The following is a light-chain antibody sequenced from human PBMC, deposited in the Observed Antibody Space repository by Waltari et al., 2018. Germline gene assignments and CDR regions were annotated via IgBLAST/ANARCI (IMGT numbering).Light chain of an antibody. CDR2: GDS. V-gene: IGKV3-15*01. Sequence: EIVMTQSPATLSVSPGERAILSCRASQTVSSTLAWYQPKPGQAPRLLIYGDSTRATGIPARFSGSGSGTDFTLTISSLQSEDFAVYYCQQCNNWPYTFGQGTRLEIK. CDR3: QQCNNWPYT. J-gene: IGKJ2*01. CDR1: QTVSST.